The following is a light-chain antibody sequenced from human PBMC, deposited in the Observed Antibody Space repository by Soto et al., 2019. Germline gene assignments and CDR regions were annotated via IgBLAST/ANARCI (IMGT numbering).Light chain of an antibody. V-gene: IGKV3-20*01. CDR3: QQYGSSPPMYT. J-gene: IGKJ2*01. CDR1: QSVSSSY. CDR2: GAS. Sequence: EIVLTQSPGTLSLSPGERATLSCRASQSVSSSYLAWYQQKPGQAPRLLIYGASSRATGIPDRFSGSGSGTDFTLTISRLEPEDFAVYYCQQYGSSPPMYTFAQGTKLEI.